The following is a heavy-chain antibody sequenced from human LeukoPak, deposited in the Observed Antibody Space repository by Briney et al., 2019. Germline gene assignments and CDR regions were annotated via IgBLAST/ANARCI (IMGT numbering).Heavy chain of an antibody. CDR3: ARDQVRSWWELVFDY. Sequence: PSETLSLTCTVSGGSISSYHWSWIRQPPGKGLECIGYIYYSGSTHYNPSLKSRVTISVDTSKNQFSLKLSSVTAADTAVYYCARDQVRSWWELVFDYWGQGTLVTVSS. D-gene: IGHD1-26*01. V-gene: IGHV4-59*12. CDR1: GGSISSYH. J-gene: IGHJ4*02. CDR2: IYYSGST.